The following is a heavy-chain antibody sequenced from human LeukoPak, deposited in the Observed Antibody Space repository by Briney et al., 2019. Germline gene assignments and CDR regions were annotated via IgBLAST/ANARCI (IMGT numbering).Heavy chain of an antibody. CDR1: GYAFTIYG. CDR2: TSAYNGNP. V-gene: IGHV1-18*01. D-gene: IGHD2-15*01. J-gene: IGHJ5*02. Sequence: ASVNVSSKASGYAFTIYGISWVRQAPGQGIEWMGWTSAYNGNPTYAQKLQSRVNMTTDTSTSTAYRELRGQTSDDTAVYYCAGVVYCSGGSCFSNWFDPWGQGTLVTASS. CDR3: AGVVYCSGGSCFSNWFDP.